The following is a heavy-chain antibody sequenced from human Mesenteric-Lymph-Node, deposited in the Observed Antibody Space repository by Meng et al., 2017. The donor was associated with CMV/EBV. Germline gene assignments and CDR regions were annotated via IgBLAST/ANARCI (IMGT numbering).Heavy chain of an antibody. CDR3: AKDFSSRNDPGWFDS. J-gene: IGHJ5*01. CDR1: GFPFSTYA. D-gene: IGHD1-1*01. V-gene: IGHV3-23*01. CDR2: ISDRGDNT. Sequence: SGFPFSTYAVSWVRQPPGKGLEWVSTISDRGDNTYYADSVKGRFTISRDNSKNTLYLQMNSLRVEDTAIYYCAKDFSSRNDPGWFDSWGQGTLVTVSS.